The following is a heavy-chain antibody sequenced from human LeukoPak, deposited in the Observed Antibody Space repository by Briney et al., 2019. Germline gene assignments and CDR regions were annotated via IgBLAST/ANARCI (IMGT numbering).Heavy chain of an antibody. CDR3: AREWFGENWFDP. D-gene: IGHD3-10*01. V-gene: IGHV3-69-1*01. Sequence: GGSLRLSCAASGFTFSDYNMNWVRQAPGKGLEWISYISSVSNIYYADSVKGRFTISRDNAKNSLYLQMNSLRAEDTAVYYCAREWFGENWFDPWGQGTLVTVSS. CDR2: ISSVSNI. J-gene: IGHJ5*02. CDR1: GFTFSDYN.